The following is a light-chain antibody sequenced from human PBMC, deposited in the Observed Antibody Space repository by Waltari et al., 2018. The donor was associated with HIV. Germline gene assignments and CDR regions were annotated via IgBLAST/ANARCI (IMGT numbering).Light chain of an antibody. CDR3: QRYNSYPWT. Sequence: DIQMTQSPSLLAASMGDRVTFTCRASQSVSNWLAWYQQKPGRAPKLLIYKASSLESGVPSRFSGSGSGAEFTLTISSLQPDDIATYYCQRYNSYPWTFGQGTKVEIK. CDR2: KAS. J-gene: IGKJ1*01. CDR1: QSVSNW. V-gene: IGKV1-5*03.